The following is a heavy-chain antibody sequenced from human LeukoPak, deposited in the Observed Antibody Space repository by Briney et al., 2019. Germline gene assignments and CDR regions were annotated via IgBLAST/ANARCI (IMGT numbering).Heavy chain of an antibody. CDR1: GVSISSSGYY. Sequence: SETLSLTCTVSGVSISSSGYYWGWLRQPPGKGLEWIGSIYYSGRTYYNPSLKSRVTISGDTSKNQFSLKLYSVTAADTAVYYCARRMIMVRDAFDRWGPGTMVTVSS. CDR2: IYYSGRT. CDR3: ARRMIMVRDAFDR. J-gene: IGHJ3*02. D-gene: IGHD3-10*01. V-gene: IGHV4-39*01.